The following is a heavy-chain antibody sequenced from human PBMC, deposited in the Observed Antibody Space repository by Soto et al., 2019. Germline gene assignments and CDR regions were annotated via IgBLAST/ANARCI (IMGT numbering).Heavy chain of an antibody. J-gene: IGHJ6*01. CDR1: GFTFNTYG. Sequence: QVQLVESGGGVVQPGGSLRRSCTTSGFTFNTYGMHWVRQAPGKGLEWVAIIWNDGSNNYYADSVKGRFTISRDNSKNTLYLQMNSLRAEDTDLYYCARADCTGAYCYSWPFNYGVDVW. CDR3: ARADCTGAYCYSWPFNYGVDV. V-gene: IGHV3-33*08. CDR2: IWNDGSNN. D-gene: IGHD2-15*01.